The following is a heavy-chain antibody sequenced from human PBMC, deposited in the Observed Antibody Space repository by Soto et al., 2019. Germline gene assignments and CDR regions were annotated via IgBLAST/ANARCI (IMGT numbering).Heavy chain of an antibody. D-gene: IGHD2-2*01. J-gene: IGHJ4*02. V-gene: IGHV5-10-1*01. Sequence: KISCKGSGYSFTSYWISWVRQMPGKGLEWMGRIDPSDSYTNYSPSFQGHVTISADKSISTAYLQWSSLKASDTAMYYCARQQCSSTSCTDYWGQGTLVTVSS. CDR2: IDPSDSYT. CDR3: ARQQCSSTSCTDY. CDR1: GYSFTSYW.